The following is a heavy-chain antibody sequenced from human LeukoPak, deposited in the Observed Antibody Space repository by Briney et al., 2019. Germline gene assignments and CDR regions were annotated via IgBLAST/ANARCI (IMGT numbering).Heavy chain of an antibody. CDR3: ARDQMAYCSSTSCYDDGMDV. J-gene: IGHJ6*04. V-gene: IGHV3-74*01. D-gene: IGHD2-2*01. CDR2: INSDGSST. Sequence: GGSLRLSCAASGFTVSSNYMSWVRQAPGKGLVWVSRINSDGSSTSYADSVKGRFTISRDNAKNTLYLQMNSLRAEDTAVYYCARDQMAYCSSTSCYDDGMDVWGKGTTVTVSS. CDR1: GFTVSSNY.